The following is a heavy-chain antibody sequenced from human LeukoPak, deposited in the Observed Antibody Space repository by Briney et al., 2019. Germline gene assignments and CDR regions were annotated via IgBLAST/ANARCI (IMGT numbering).Heavy chain of an antibody. D-gene: IGHD1-1*01. Sequence: SQTLSLTCAISGDSVSSNSAAWNWIGQSPSRGLEWLARTYYRSKWYNEYAVSVKSRLSINPDTSKNQFSLHLNSVTPEDTAVYYCARDTTGVAFDIWGQGTMVTVSS. CDR3: ARDTTGVAFDI. CDR2: TYYRSKWYN. CDR1: GDSVSSNSAA. J-gene: IGHJ3*02. V-gene: IGHV6-1*01.